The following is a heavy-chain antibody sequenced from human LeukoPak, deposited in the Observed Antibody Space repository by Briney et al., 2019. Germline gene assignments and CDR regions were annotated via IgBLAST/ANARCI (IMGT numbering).Heavy chain of an antibody. CDR1: GFTFSSHA. Sequence: RSGGSLRLSCAASGFTFSSHAMTWVRQAPGKGLEWLSYIDYGGSVTHYAESVKGRFSISRDNVENSLYLHMNSLRVEDTAVYYCTRDLEYWSQGVQVTVSS. CDR2: IDYGGSVT. J-gene: IGHJ4*02. V-gene: IGHV3-48*01. CDR3: TRDLEY.